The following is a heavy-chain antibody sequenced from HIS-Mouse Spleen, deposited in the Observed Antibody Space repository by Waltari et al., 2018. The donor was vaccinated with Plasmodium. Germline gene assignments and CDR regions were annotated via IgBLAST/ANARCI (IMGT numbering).Heavy chain of an antibody. CDR2: ISYDGSNK. D-gene: IGHD6-13*01. V-gene: IGHV3-30*18. J-gene: IGHJ4*02. CDR3: AKDRRSSSWYVDY. CDR1: GFPFGSYG. Sequence: QVQLVESGGGVVQPGRSLRLSVAASGFPFGSYGMPWVRPAPGKGLEWVAVISYDGSNKYYADSVKGRFTISRDNSKNTLYLQMNSLRAEDTAVYYCAKDRRSSSWYVDYWGQGTLVTVSS.